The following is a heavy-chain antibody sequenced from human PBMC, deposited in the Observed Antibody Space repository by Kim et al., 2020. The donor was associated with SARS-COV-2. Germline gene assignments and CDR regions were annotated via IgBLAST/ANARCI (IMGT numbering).Heavy chain of an antibody. Sequence: ASVKVSCKASGYTFTSYAMHWVRQAPGQRLEWMGWINAGNGNTKYSQKFQGRVTITRDTSASTAYMELSSLRSEDTAVYYCARVLGSYDFWSGYYPYYSCSVMDVWGQGSTVTVSS. CDR2: INAGNGNT. CDR3: ARVLGSYDFWSGYYPYYSCSVMDV. CDR1: GYTFTSYA. V-gene: IGHV1-3*01. J-gene: IGHJ6*02. D-gene: IGHD3-3*01.